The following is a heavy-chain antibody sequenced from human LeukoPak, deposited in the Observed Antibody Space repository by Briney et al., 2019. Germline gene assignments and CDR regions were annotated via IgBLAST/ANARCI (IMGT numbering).Heavy chain of an antibody. CDR1: GGSISSSSNY. V-gene: IGHV4-39*01. Sequence: PSETLSLTCTVSGGSISSSSNYWGWIRQPPGKGLEWIGSIYYSGNTYYNPSFKSRLTISVNTSMNQFSLKLSSVTAADTAVYYCARLGVVIVPAHPSVWGQGTMVTVSS. D-gene: IGHD2-2*01. CDR3: ARLGVVIVPAHPSV. CDR2: IYYSGNT. J-gene: IGHJ3*01.